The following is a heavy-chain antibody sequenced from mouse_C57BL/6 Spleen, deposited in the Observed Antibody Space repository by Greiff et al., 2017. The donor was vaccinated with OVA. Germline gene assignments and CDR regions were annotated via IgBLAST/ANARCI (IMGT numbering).Heavy chain of an antibody. CDR3: ARSADDYAMDY. CDR1: GFTFTDYY. J-gene: IGHJ4*01. CDR2: IRNKANGYTT. Sequence: EVKLMESGGGLVQPGGSLSLSCAASGFTFTDYYMSWVRQPPGKALEWLGFIRNKANGYTTEYSASVKGRFTISRDNSQSILYLQMNALRAEDSATDYCARSADDYAMDYWGQGTSVTVSS. V-gene: IGHV7-3*01.